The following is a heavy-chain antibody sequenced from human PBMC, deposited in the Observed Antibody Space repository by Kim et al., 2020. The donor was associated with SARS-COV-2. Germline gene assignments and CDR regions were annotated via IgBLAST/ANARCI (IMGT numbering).Heavy chain of an antibody. CDR3: ARAGNCSSTSCYPEYYYYYYGMDV. J-gene: IGHJ6*02. D-gene: IGHD2-2*01. Sequence: SVKVSCKASGGTFSSYAISWVRQAPGQGLEWMGGIIPIFGTANYAQKFQGRVTITADESTSTAYMELSSLRSEDTAVYYCARAGNCSSTSCYPEYYYYYYGMDVWGQGTTVTVSS. CDR2: IIPIFGTA. CDR1: GGTFSSYA. V-gene: IGHV1-69*13.